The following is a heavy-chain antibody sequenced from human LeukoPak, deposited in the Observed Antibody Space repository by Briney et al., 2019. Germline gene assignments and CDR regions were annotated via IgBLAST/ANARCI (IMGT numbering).Heavy chain of an antibody. V-gene: IGHV1-69*05. CDR1: GGTFSSYA. CDR3: AGTEGYWSGGSCYSDAFDI. Sequence: EASVKVSCKASGGTFSSYAISWVRQAPGQGLEWMGGIIPIFGTANYAQKFQGRVTITTDESTSTAYMELSSLRSEDAAVYYCAGTEGYWSGGSCYSDAFDIWGLGTMVTVSS. CDR2: IIPIFGTA. D-gene: IGHD2-15*01. J-gene: IGHJ3*02.